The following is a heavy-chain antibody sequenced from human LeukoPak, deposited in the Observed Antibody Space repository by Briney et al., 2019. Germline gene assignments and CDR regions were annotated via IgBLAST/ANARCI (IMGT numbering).Heavy chain of an antibody. CDR3: ARGVAVAVPYNWFDP. CDR1: GYTFTSYG. J-gene: IGHJ5*02. CDR2: ISAYNGNT. V-gene: IGHV1-18*01. D-gene: IGHD6-19*01. Sequence: ASVKVSCKASGYTFTSYGISWVRQAPGRGLEWMGWISAYNGNTNYAQKLQGRVTMTTDTSTSTAYMELRSLRSDDTAVYYCARGVAVAVPYNWFDPWGQGTLVTVSS.